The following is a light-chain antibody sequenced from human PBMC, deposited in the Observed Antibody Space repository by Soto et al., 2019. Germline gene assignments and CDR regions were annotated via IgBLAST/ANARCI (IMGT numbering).Light chain of an antibody. J-gene: IGKJ1*01. CDR2: GAS. CDR3: QQYDKWPRT. CDR1: QRVSSS. V-gene: IGKV3-15*01. Sequence: EIVMTQSPGTLSVSPGERVTLSCRASQRVSSSLVWYQQKPGQAPRLLIYGASTRAAGIPARFSGSGSGTEFTLTISSLQSEDFAVYYCQQYDKWPRTFGQGNKV.